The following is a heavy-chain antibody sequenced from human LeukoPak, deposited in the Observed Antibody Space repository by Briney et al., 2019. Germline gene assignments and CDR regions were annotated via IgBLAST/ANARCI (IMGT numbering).Heavy chain of an antibody. Sequence: APVTVSCKASGYTFTGYYMHWVGQAPGQGREWMGWINPNSGGTNYAQKFQGRVTMTRDTSISTAYMELSRLRSDDTAVYYCARDLAIDIVVVVAALDYWGQGTLVTVSS. CDR1: GYTFTGYY. CDR3: ARDLAIDIVVVVAALDY. D-gene: IGHD2-15*01. V-gene: IGHV1-2*02. J-gene: IGHJ4*02. CDR2: INPNSGGT.